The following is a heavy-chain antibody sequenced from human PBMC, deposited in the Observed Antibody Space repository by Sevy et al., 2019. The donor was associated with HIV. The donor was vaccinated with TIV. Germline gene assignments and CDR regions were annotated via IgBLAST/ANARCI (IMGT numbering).Heavy chain of an antibody. V-gene: IGHV1-2*02. CDR3: ARDNDFCIRPNRPLFGMDV. CDR1: GYTFTGYH. Sequence: ASVKVSCKASGYTFTGYHLHWVRQAPGQGLQWMGWINPHSGGTNYAQKFQGRVTMTRDTSISTAYMDLTKLRSDDTAVYYLARDNDFCIRPNRPLFGMDVWGQGTTVTVSS. D-gene: IGHD3-3*01. CDR2: INPHSGGT. J-gene: IGHJ6*02.